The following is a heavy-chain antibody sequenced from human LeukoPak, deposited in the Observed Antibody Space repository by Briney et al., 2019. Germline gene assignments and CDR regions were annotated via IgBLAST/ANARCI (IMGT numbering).Heavy chain of an antibody. CDR3: ARDSADFTMTAVAY. V-gene: IGHV3-30-3*01. J-gene: IGHJ4*02. D-gene: IGHD2-21*02. CDR1: GFTFSSYA. Sequence: TGGSLRLSCAASGFTFSSYAMHWVRQAPGKGLEWVAVISYDGSNEYYADSVKGRFTISRDNSKNTLYLQLNSLRAEDTAVYYCARDSADFTMTAVAYWGQGTLVTVSS. CDR2: ISYDGSNE.